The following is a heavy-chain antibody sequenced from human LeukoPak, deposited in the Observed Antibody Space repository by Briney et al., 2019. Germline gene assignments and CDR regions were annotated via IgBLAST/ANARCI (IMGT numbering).Heavy chain of an antibody. D-gene: IGHD4-23*01. CDR1: GGSISSGGYY. J-gene: IGHJ4*02. CDR2: IYYSGST. CDR3: ASDYGGNLNLFDY. Sequence: SETLSLTCTVSGGSISSGGYYWSWIRQHPGKGLEWIGYIYYSGSTYYNPSLKSRVTISVDTSKNQFSLKLSSVTAADTAVYYCASDYGGNLNLFDYWGQGTLVTVSS. V-gene: IGHV4-31*03.